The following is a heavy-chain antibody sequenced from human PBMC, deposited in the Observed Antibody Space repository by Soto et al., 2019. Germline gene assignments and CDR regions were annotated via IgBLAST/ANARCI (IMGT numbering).Heavy chain of an antibody. V-gene: IGHV1-8*01. CDR3: ARNKQQLRWFDP. Sequence: XSVKVSCKASGDTFTSYDINWVRQAAGQGLEWMGWMNPNSGNTGYAQKFQGRVTMTRNTSISTAYMELNSLRSDDTAVYYCARNKQQLRWFDPWGQGTLVTVSS. J-gene: IGHJ5*02. D-gene: IGHD6-13*01. CDR1: GDTFTSYD. CDR2: MNPNSGNT.